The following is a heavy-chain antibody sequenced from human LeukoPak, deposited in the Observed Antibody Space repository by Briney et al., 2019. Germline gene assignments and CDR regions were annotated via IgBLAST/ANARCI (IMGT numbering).Heavy chain of an antibody. CDR1: GYTFSSYG. CDR3: ARTIDHGDSEVLDY. V-gene: IGHV1-18*01. CDR2: ISAYNGNT. D-gene: IGHD4-17*01. J-gene: IGHJ4*02. Sequence: GASVKVSCKASGYTFSSYGVSWVRQAPGQGLEWMGWISAYNGNTNYAQKVQGRVTMTTDTSTSTAYMDLRSLRSDDTAVYYCARTIDHGDSEVLDYWGQGTLVTVSS.